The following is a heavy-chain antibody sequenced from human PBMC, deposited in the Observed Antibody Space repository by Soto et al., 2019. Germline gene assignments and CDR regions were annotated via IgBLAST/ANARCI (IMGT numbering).Heavy chain of an antibody. D-gene: IGHD1-1*01. CDR1: GIPFSSFC. V-gene: IGHV3-21*01. J-gene: IGHJ3*02. Sequence: EGQLVESGGGLVKPGGSRRLSLATLGIPFSSFCVDLVPQASWKGVELFLFNISNSSYIYYPESVKGLFTISRHNAKNSLYLQMNSLRAQDTAVYYCARDLRASNWNDVDDAFDIWGQGTMVTVSS. CDR3: ARDLRASNWNDVDDAFDI. CDR2: NISNSSYI.